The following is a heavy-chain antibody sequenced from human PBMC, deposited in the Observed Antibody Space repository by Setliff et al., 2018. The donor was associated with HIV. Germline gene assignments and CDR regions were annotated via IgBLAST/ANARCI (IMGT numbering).Heavy chain of an antibody. D-gene: IGHD2-21*02. Sequence: KASETLSLTCTVSGGSISGDFWTWIRQPAGECLEWIGRTHASGTTQCEPSLKNRCSMSIDTSKNQFSLKLSSVTAADTAVYYCARQTATGTSATFDSWGQGSLVTVSS. CDR3: ARQTATGTSATFDS. V-gene: IGHV4-4*07. CDR1: GGSISGDF. J-gene: IGHJ4*02. CDR2: THASGTT.